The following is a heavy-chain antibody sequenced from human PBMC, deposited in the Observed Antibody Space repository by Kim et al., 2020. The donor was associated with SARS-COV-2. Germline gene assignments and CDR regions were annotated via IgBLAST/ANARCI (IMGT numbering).Heavy chain of an antibody. J-gene: IGHJ4*02. D-gene: IGHD3-22*01. CDR3: ASEGYYYDSSGYDDY. Sequence: DSVKGRFTIARDNAKNSLYLQMNSLRAEDTAVYYCASEGYYYDSSGYDDYWGQGTLVTVSS. V-gene: IGHV3-7*01.